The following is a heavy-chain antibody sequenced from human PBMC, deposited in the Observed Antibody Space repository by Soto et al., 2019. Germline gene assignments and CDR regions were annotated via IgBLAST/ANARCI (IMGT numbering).Heavy chain of an antibody. D-gene: IGHD3-22*01. CDR2: ITPFHGKT. J-gene: IGHJ4*02. CDR3: ASCRYDASGYYDY. V-gene: IGHV1-45*02. CDR1: GNTFRYVW. Sequence: ASVKVSCKASGNTFRYVWMHWVRQAPGQALEWMGWITPFHGKTKYAQKFQGRVTFTGDTSLNTAYMELSSLRSDDTAMFYGASCRYDASGYYDYWGQGTLVTVSS.